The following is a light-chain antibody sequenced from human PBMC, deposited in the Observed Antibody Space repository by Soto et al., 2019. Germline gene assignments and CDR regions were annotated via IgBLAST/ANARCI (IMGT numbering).Light chain of an antibody. J-gene: IGKJ1*01. CDR1: QNIDNSF. V-gene: IGKV3-20*01. CDR3: QQYGTSPWT. Sequence: EIMLTQSPGTLSLSPGERATLSCRASQNIDNSFLAWYQQKPGQAPRFLIYVASTRATGIPARFSAGGSGTDFTLSISSVEPEDFAVYYCQQYGTSPWTFGQGTKVDIK. CDR2: VAS.